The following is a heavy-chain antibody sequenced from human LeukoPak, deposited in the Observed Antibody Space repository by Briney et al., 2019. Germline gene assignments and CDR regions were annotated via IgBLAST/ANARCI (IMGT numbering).Heavy chain of an antibody. CDR3: VKEGSHSDSGYSPTFDN. Sequence: GGSLRLSCAASGFTFSSYSMNWVRQAPGKGLEWVSSISSSSSYIYYADSVKGRFTVSRDNSRNTVYLQMNSLRAEDTALYYCVKEGSHSDSGYSPTFDNWGQGTLVTVSS. CDR2: ISSSSSYI. CDR1: GFTFSSYS. V-gene: IGHV3-21*04. J-gene: IGHJ4*02. D-gene: IGHD3-22*01.